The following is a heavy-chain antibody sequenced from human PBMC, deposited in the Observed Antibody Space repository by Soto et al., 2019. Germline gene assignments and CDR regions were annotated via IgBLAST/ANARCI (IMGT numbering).Heavy chain of an antibody. CDR3: ARGADYSSSAY. J-gene: IGHJ4*02. V-gene: IGHV1-69*01. CDR1: GGTFSRYA. CDR2: IIPMLGTA. D-gene: IGHD6-6*01. Sequence: QVQLVQSGAEVKKPGSSVKVSCKASGGTFSRYAISWVRQAPGQGLEWMGGIIPMLGTANYAQKFQGRITITADESASTAYMDLSSVRSEDTAVYYCARGADYSSSAYWGQGTLVTVSS.